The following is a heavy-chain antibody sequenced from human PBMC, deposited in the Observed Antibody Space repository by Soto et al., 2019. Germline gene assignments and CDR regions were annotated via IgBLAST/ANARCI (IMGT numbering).Heavy chain of an antibody. V-gene: IGHV3-9*01. J-gene: IGHJ3*02. CDR1: GFTFDDYA. Sequence: EVQLVESGGGLVQPCRSLILSCTATGFTFDDYAMHWVRQAPGQGLAWVSGISWTSGSIGYADSVKGRFTISRDNAKNSLYLEMNSLRAEDTALYYCAIRFGGVQANHAFDIWGRGTMVTVSS. CDR2: ISWTSGSI. CDR3: AIRFGGVQANHAFDI. D-gene: IGHD3-3*01.